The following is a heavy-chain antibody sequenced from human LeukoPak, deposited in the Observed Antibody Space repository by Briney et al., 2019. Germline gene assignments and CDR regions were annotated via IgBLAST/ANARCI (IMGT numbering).Heavy chain of an antibody. J-gene: IGHJ4*02. CDR1: GGSISSSSYY. D-gene: IGHD3-9*01. Sequence: SETLSLTCTVPGGSISSSSYYWGWIRQPPGKGLEWIGSIYYSGSTHYNPSLKGRVTISVDTSKNQFSLKLSSVTAADTAVYYCASVLRYSLDYWGQGTLATVSS. CDR2: IYYSGST. V-gene: IGHV4-39*01. CDR3: ASVLRYSLDY.